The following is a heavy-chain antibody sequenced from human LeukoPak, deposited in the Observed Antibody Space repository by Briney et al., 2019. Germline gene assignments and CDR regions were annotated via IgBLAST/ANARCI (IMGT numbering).Heavy chain of an antibody. V-gene: IGHV3-23*01. CDR2: ISGSGGST. J-gene: IGHJ6*03. CDR3: ARADYYFFMDV. Sequence: PGGSLRLSCAASGFTFSSYAMSWVRQAPGKGLEGVSAISGSGGSTYYADSGKCRFTISRDNSKNTLYLQMNSLRAEDTAVYYCARADYYFFMDVWGKGTTVTVSS. D-gene: IGHD6-19*01. CDR1: GFTFSSYA.